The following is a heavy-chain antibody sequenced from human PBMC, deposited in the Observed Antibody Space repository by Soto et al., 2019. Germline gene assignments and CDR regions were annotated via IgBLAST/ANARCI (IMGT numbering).Heavy chain of an antibody. D-gene: IGHD3-10*01. CDR2: ITPIFGSA. CDR1: VGTFSNYA. V-gene: IGHV1-69*06. J-gene: IGHJ6*02. Sequence: ASVKVSCKASVGTFSNYAINWVRQAPGQGLEWMGGITPIFGSANYAQKFQGRVTIIADKSTNTVYMELSSLRSEDTAVYYCANLDAGGHYYHGMDVWGQGTTVTVSS. CDR3: ANLDAGGHYYHGMDV.